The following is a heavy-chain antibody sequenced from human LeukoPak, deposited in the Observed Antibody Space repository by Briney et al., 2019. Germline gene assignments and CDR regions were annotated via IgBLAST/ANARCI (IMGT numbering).Heavy chain of an antibody. J-gene: IGHJ4*02. CDR2: MNPNSGNT. CDR3: AGGYGDNGFDY. CDR1: GYTFTSYD. V-gene: IGHV1-8*03. D-gene: IGHD4-17*01. Sequence: ASVKVSRKASGYTFTSYDINWVRQATGQGLEWMGWMNPNSGNTGYAQKFQGRVTITRNTSISTAYMELSSLRSEDTAVYYCAGGYGDNGFDYWGQGTLVTVSS.